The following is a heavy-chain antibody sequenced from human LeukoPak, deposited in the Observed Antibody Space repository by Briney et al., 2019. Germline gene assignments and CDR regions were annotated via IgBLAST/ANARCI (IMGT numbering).Heavy chain of an antibody. CDR1: GGSISSSSYY. CDR3: ARDGYNSEDSAWGDYYYMDV. CDR2: IYYSGST. D-gene: IGHD5-24*01. J-gene: IGHJ6*03. V-gene: IGHV4-61*01. Sequence: SETLSLTCTVSGGSISSSSYYWGWIRQPPGKGLEWIGYIYYSGSTNYNPSLKSRVTISVDTSKNQFSLKLSSVTAADTAVYYCARDGYNSEDSAWGDYYYMDVWGKGTTVTISS.